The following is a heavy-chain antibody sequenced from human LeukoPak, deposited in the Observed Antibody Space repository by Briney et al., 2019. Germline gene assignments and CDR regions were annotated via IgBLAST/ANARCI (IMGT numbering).Heavy chain of an antibody. D-gene: IGHD4-17*01. CDR1: GFSFSNYW. Sequence: GGSLRLSCVASGFSFSNYWMSWVRQAPGKGLEWVANIKQDGSEKYYVDSVKGRFTISRDNAKNSLYLQMNSLRAEDTAVYYCASGGDYVVFDYWGQGTLVTVSS. CDR2: IKQDGSEK. V-gene: IGHV3-7*01. CDR3: ASGGDYVVFDY. J-gene: IGHJ4*02.